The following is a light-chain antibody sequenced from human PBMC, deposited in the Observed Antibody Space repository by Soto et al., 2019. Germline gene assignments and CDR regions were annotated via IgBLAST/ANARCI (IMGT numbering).Light chain of an antibody. CDR2: ELN. J-gene: IGLJ2*01. CDR1: SRDVGGYDY. CDR3: SSSTSSDTLL. Sequence: QSVLTQPPSASGSPGQSVTISCTGTSRDVGGYDYVSWYQQHPGKAPKLIIYELNNRPSGVPDRFSGSKSGNTASLTVSGLQAEDEADYYCSSSTSSDTLLFGGGTKLTVL. V-gene: IGLV2-8*01.